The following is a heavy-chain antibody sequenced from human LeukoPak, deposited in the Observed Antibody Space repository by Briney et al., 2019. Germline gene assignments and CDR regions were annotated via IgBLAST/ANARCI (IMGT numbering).Heavy chain of an antibody. Sequence: GGSLRLSCAASGFTFDDYAMHWVRQAPGKGLEWVSGISWNGGSIGYADSVKGRFTISRDNAKNSLYLQMNSLRAEDMALYYCPKSRGITIFGVVIHWGQGTLVTVSS. J-gene: IGHJ4*02. D-gene: IGHD3-3*01. CDR2: ISWNGGSI. CDR3: PKSRGITIFGVVIH. V-gene: IGHV3-9*03. CDR1: GFTFDDYA.